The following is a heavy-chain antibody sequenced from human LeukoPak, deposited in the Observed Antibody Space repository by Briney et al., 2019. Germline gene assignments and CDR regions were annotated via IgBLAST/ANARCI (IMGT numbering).Heavy chain of an antibody. CDR2: INAGNGDT. J-gene: IGHJ4*02. D-gene: IGHD2-21*01. CDR1: GYTFTNYV. Sequence: AALKDSCKASGYTFTNYVVHRVRQAPGQRNEWMGWINAGNGDTKYSQNFQGRVTITRDTSASTAYMELSSLTSEDTALYYCARDDCGDTCYPGGYWGQGTLVTVSS. V-gene: IGHV1-3*01. CDR3: ARDDCGDTCYPGGY.